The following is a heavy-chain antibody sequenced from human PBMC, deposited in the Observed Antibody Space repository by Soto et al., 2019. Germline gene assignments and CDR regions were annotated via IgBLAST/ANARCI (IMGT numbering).Heavy chain of an antibody. CDR3: ARDLVSNYHYYGRDV. CDR2: IIPFFHAA. J-gene: IGHJ6*02. Sequence: QVQLVQSGAEVKKPGSSVKVSCKASADTFSSSAFSWVRQAPGQGLDWRGGIIPFFHAANYAQRFQGRGTITADESTSTVYMELSSLRSEDTVLYYCARDLVSNYHYYGRDVWGQGTTFTVSS. CDR1: ADTFSSSA. V-gene: IGHV1-69*01.